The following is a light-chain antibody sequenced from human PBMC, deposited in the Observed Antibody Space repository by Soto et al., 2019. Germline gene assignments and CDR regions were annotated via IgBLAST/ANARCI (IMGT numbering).Light chain of an antibody. V-gene: IGKV3-20*01. CDR2: GAS. Sequence: EIVLTQSPGTMSISPLERATIYCSASQSVSNNYLAWYQQKPGQAPRLLIYGASNRATGIPDRFSGSGSGTDFTLTISRLEPEDFAVYYCQQYGSSGTFGQGTKV. CDR3: QQYGSSGT. CDR1: QSVSNNY. J-gene: IGKJ1*01.